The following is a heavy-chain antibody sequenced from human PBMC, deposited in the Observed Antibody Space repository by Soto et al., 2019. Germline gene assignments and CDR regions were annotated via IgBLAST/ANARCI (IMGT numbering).Heavy chain of an antibody. J-gene: IGHJ6*02. CDR3: ARDVRRSGWYFVNHYYYGMDV. V-gene: IGHV1-69*06. Sequence: QVQLVQSGAEVKKPGSSVKVSCKASGGTFSSYAISWVRQAPGQGLEWMGGIIPIFGTANYAQKFQGRVTITADKSTSTAYMELSSLRSEDTAVYYCARDVRRSGWYFVNHYYYGMDVWGQGTTVTVSS. D-gene: IGHD6-19*01. CDR1: GGTFSSYA. CDR2: IIPIFGTA.